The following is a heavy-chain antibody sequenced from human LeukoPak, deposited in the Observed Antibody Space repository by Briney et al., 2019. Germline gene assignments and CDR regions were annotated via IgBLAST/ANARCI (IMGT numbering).Heavy chain of an antibody. J-gene: IGHJ3*02. D-gene: IGHD3-22*01. CDR2: INHSGST. Sequence: SETLSLTCAVYGGSFSGYYWSWIRQPPGKGLEWIGEINHSGSTNYNPSLKSRVTISVDTSKNQFSLKLSSVTAADTAVYYCAREMQYDSSLNPHDAFDIWGQGTMVTVSS. CDR1: GGSFSGYY. CDR3: AREMQYDSSLNPHDAFDI. V-gene: IGHV4-34*01.